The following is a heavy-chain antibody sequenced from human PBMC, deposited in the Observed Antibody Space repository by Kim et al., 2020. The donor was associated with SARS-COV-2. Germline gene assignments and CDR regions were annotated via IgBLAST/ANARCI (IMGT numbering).Heavy chain of an antibody. V-gene: IGHV3-48*02. J-gene: IGHJ4*02. Sequence: YADSVKGRFTISRDNAKNSLYLQMNSLRDEDTAVYYCARAILWFGELVDYWGQGTLVTVSS. D-gene: IGHD3-10*01. CDR3: ARAILWFGELVDY.